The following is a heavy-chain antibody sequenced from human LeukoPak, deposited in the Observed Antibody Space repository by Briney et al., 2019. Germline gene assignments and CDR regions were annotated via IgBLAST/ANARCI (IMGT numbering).Heavy chain of an antibody. Sequence: GASVKVSCKASGYTFTGCYMHWVRQAPGQGLEWMGWINPNSGGTNYAQKFQGRVTMTRDTSISTAYMELSRLRSDDTAVYYCARGRGGSWYDGEFDPWGQGTLVTVSS. D-gene: IGHD2-15*01. CDR1: GYTFTGCY. J-gene: IGHJ5*02. CDR2: INPNSGGT. V-gene: IGHV1-2*02. CDR3: ARGRGGSWYDGEFDP.